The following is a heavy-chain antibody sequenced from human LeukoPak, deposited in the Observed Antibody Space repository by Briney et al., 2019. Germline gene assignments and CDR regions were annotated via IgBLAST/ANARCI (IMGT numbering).Heavy chain of an antibody. J-gene: IGHJ4*02. Sequence: GGSLRLSGAAPGFTFSNAWMSWVRQAPGKGLEWVGRINSKTDGGTIDYAAPVKGRFTISRDDSKNTLYLQMNSLKTEDTAVYYCSTLGCSSTTCPDYWGQGTLVTVSS. CDR2: INSKTDGGTI. CDR1: GFTFSNAW. V-gene: IGHV3-15*01. CDR3: STLGCSSTTCPDY. D-gene: IGHD2-2*01.